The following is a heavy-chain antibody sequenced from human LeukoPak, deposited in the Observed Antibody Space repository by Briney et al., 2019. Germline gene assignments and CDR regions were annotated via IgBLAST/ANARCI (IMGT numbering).Heavy chain of an antibody. D-gene: IGHD3-3*01. CDR1: GFTFSSYA. CDR2: ISYDGSNK. J-gene: IGHJ4*02. V-gene: IGHV3-30-3*01. CDR3: ARSLYDFWSGYLDY. Sequence: GGSLRLSCAASGFTFSSYAMHWVRQAPGKGLEWVAVISYDGSNKYYADSVKGRFTISRDNSKNTLYLQMNSLRAEDTAVYHCARSLYDFWSGYLDYWGQGTLVTVSS.